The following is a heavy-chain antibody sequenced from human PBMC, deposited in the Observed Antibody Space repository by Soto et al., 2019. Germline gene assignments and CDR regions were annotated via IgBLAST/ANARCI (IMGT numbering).Heavy chain of an antibody. D-gene: IGHD6-13*01. CDR3: VREEFEAGRGHFGC. J-gene: IGHJ4*02. CDR2: IPYGGKND. V-gene: IGHV3-30*04. CDR1: GFTFSTCA. Sequence: QVQVVESGGGVVQPGGSLRLSCVASGFTFSTCAMHWVRQAPGKGLEWMAAIPYGGKNDNYADSVKGRFTVSRDMSESMLDLQMNGLRTEDTSVYYCVREEFEAGRGHFGCWGQGTLFSVAS.